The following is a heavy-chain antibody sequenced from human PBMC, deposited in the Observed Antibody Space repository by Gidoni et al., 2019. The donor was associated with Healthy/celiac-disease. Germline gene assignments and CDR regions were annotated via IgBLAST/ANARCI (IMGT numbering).Heavy chain of an antibody. Sequence: QVQLQESGPGLVKPSQTLSLTCTVSGGSLSSGSYYWRWIRQPTGKGLEWIGRIYTSGSTNYNPSLKSRVTISVDTSKNQFSLKLSSVTAADTAVYYCARAMFFSYDSSGYSLRGAFDIWGQGTMVTVSS. CDR3: ARAMFFSYDSSGYSLRGAFDI. J-gene: IGHJ3*02. CDR1: GGSLSSGSYY. CDR2: IYTSGST. D-gene: IGHD3-22*01. V-gene: IGHV4-61*02.